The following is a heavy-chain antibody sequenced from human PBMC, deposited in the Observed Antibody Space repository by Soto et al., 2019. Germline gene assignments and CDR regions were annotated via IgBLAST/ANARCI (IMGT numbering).Heavy chain of an antibody. CDR1: GGSFSGYY. CDR3: AREGSGYEYAFDI. Sequence: SETLSLTCAVYGGSFSGYYWSWIRQPPGKGLEWIGEINHSGSTNYNPSLKSRVTISVDTSKNQFSLKLSSVTAADTAVYYCAREGSGYEYAFDIWGQGTMVTVSS. CDR2: INHSGST. D-gene: IGHD5-12*01. V-gene: IGHV4-34*01. J-gene: IGHJ3*02.